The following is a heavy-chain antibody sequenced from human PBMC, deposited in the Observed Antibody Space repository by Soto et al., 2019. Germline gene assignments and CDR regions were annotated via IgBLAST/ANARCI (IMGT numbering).Heavy chain of an antibody. J-gene: IGHJ6*02. CDR1: GYSFTSYW. D-gene: IGHD6-19*01. Sequence: PGESLKISCKGSGYSFTSYWIGWVRQMPGKGLEWIGIIYPGYSDTIYSPSFQGQVTISADKSISTAYLQWSSLKASDTAMYYCARRPWYSSGWEYGMDVWGQGTTVTVSS. CDR2: IYPGYSDT. V-gene: IGHV5-51*01. CDR3: ARRPWYSSGWEYGMDV.